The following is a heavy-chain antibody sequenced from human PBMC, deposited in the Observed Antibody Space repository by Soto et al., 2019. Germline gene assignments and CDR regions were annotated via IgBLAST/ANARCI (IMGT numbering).Heavy chain of an antibody. D-gene: IGHD6-13*01. Sequence: EVQLLESGGGLVQPGGSLRLSCAASGFTFISYAMSWVRQAPGKGLEWVSTITASGGTTYYADSVKGRFTISRDNSNNTLYLQMNNLRAEDSAIYYCATPPGLAAAGIVSEKRFDYWGQGTLVTVPS. CDR2: ITASGGTT. V-gene: IGHV3-23*01. CDR1: GFTFISYA. CDR3: ATPPGLAAAGIVSEKRFDY. J-gene: IGHJ4*02.